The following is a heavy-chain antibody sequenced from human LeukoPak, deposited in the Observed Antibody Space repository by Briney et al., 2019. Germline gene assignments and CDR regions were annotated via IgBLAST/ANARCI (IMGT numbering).Heavy chain of an antibody. Sequence: GGSLRLSCAASGFTVSSNYMSWVRQAPGKGLEWVSYISSSSSTIYYADSVKGRFTISRDNAKNSLYLQMNSLRAEDTAVYYCARGSYDSSGYYLNWGQGTLVTVSS. CDR1: GFTVSSNY. CDR3: ARGSYDSSGYYLN. V-gene: IGHV3-48*01. J-gene: IGHJ4*02. D-gene: IGHD3-22*01. CDR2: ISSSSSTI.